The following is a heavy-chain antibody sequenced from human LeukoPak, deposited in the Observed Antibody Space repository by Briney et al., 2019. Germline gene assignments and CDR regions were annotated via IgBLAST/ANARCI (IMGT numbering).Heavy chain of an antibody. CDR3: ARDVAPASAYYYYMDV. Sequence: GGSLRLSCAASGFTFSTYSMNWVRQAPGKGLEWVSSISSSSYCIYYADSVKGRFTISRDNAKNSLYLQMNSLRAEDTAVYYCARDVAPASAYYYYMDVWGKGTTVTVSS. V-gene: IGHV3-21*01. CDR2: ISSSSYCI. J-gene: IGHJ6*03. D-gene: IGHD5-12*01. CDR1: GFTFSTYS.